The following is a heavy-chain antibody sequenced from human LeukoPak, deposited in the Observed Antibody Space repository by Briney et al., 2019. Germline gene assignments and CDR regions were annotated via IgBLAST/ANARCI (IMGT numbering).Heavy chain of an antibody. CDR3: ARETCSGGSCFQFDF. D-gene: IGHD2-15*01. V-gene: IGHV4-59*01. CDR2: IYYSGST. Sequence: SETLSLTCTVSGDSISKYYWSWIRQSPGKGLEWIGYIYYSGSTNYNPSLKSRVTISVDTSKNQFSLKLSSVTAADTAVYYCARETCSGGSCFQFDFWGQGTLVTVSS. CDR1: GDSISKYY. J-gene: IGHJ4*02.